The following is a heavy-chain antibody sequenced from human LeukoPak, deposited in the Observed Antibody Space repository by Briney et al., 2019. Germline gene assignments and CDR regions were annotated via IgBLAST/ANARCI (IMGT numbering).Heavy chain of an antibody. V-gene: IGHV3-64*01. CDR3: AKEYGYTYGEFDY. CDR2: ISSNGGST. Sequence: GGSLRLSCAASGFTFSSYAMHWVRQAPGKGLEYVSAISSNGGSTYYANSVKGRFTISRDNSKNTLYLQMNSLRAEDTAVYYCAKEYGYTYGEFDYWGQGTLVTVSS. CDR1: GFTFSSYA. D-gene: IGHD5-18*01. J-gene: IGHJ4*02.